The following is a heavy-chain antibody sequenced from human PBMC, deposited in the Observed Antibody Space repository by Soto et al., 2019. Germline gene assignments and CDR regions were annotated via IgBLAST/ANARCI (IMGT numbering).Heavy chain of an antibody. D-gene: IGHD5-12*01. J-gene: IGHJ4*02. Sequence: QVQLQQWGAGLLKPSETLSLTCVVYGGSLSGYYWSWIRQPPGKGLEWIGEIKDGGLTNYSPSLKSRVTVSVEGPLNQFSLQLHSVTAAATAVYYCARGQEGVVATHWDQGALVTVSS. CDR3: ARGQEGVVATH. CDR2: IKDGGLT. CDR1: GGSLSGYY. V-gene: IGHV4-34*01.